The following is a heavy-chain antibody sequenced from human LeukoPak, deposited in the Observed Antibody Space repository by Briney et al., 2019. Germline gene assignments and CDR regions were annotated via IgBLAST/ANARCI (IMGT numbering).Heavy chain of an antibody. D-gene: IGHD5/OR15-5a*01. V-gene: IGHV4-4*09. CDR2: IYTSGST. Sequence: SETLSLTCTVSGGSISSYYWSWIRQPPGKGLEWIGYIYTSGSTNYNPSLKSRVTISVDTSKNQFSLKLSSVTAAGTAVYYCARASVGPLDYWGQGTLVTVSS. CDR3: ARASVGPLDY. J-gene: IGHJ4*02. CDR1: GGSISSYY.